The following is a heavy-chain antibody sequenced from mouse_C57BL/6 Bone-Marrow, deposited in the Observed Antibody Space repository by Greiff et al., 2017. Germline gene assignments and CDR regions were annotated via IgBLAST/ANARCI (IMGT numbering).Heavy chain of an antibody. J-gene: IGHJ4*01. V-gene: IGHV1-55*01. Sequence: QVQLQQPGAELVKPGASVQMSCTASGYTFTSYWITWVKQRPGQGLEWIGDIYPGSGSTNYNEKFKSKATLTVDTSSSTAYMQLSSLTSEDSAVYYCARRGNDYAMDYWGQGTSVTVSS. CDR2: IYPGSGST. CDR1: GYTFTSYW. CDR3: ARRGNDYAMDY.